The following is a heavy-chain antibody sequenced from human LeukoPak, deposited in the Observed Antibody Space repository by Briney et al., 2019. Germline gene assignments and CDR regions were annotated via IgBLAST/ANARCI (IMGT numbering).Heavy chain of an antibody. D-gene: IGHD2-2*01. CDR2: ISYDGNNK. J-gene: IGHJ3*02. Sequence: PGGSLRLSCAASGFTFSSYGMHWVRQAPGKGLEWVAVISYDGNNKYYADSVKGRFTISRDNSKNTLYLQMNSLRAEDTAVYYCAKVLSRYANDAFDIWSQGTMVTVSS. CDR1: GFTFSSYG. V-gene: IGHV3-30*18. CDR3: AKVLSRYANDAFDI.